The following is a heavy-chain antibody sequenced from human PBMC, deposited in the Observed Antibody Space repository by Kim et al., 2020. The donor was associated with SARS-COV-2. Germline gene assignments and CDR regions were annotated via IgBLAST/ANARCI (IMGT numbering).Heavy chain of an antibody. Sequence: GGSLRLSCAASGFTFSNYGMGWARQAPGKGLEYVSVISNSGATTYYADSVKGRFTISRDNSKNTMFLQMNTLRDEDTAVYYCAKDARGRAVGAGYWGQGT. J-gene: IGHJ4*02. CDR2: ISNSGATT. V-gene: IGHV3-23*01. D-gene: IGHD1-26*01. CDR3: AKDARGRAVGAGY. CDR1: GFTFSNYG.